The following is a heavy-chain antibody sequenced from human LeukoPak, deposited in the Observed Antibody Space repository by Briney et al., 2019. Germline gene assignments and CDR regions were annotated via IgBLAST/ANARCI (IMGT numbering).Heavy chain of an antibody. V-gene: IGHV3-21*04. CDR1: GFTFSSYS. Sequence: GGSLRLSCAASGFTFSSYSMNWVRQAPGKGLEWVSFISSSRSYIYYADSVKGRFTISRDNAKNSLYLQMNSLRAEDTAFYYCAKDKVFGGELDYWGQGTLVTVSS. D-gene: IGHD3-10*01. CDR3: AKDKVFGGELDY. J-gene: IGHJ4*02. CDR2: ISSSRSYI.